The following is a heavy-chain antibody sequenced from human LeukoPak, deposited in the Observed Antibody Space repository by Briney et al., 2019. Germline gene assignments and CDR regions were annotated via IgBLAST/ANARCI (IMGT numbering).Heavy chain of an antibody. CDR1: GYTFTGYH. Sequence: ASVKVSCTASGYTFTGYHMHWVRQAPGQGLEWMGRINPNSGDTNYSQKFQGRVTMIRDTSISTAYVELSRLRSDDTAVYYCARDYCSSTSCLFDYWGQGTLVTVSS. J-gene: IGHJ4*02. D-gene: IGHD2-2*01. CDR2: INPNSGDT. CDR3: ARDYCSSTSCLFDY. V-gene: IGHV1-2*06.